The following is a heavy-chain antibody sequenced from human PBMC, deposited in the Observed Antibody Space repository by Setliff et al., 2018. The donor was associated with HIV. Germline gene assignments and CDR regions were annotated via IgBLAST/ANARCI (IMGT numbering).Heavy chain of an antibody. CDR3: APDLPGPAITSGRIKNWFDP. D-gene: IGHD6-19*01. V-gene: IGHV1-46*01. Sequence: ASVKVSCKASGNTFTKYYMHWVRQAPGQGLEWMGILNPSGSTVSAQKFRGRVTMTRDTSTNTVYMELSGLRSEDTALYYCAPDLPGPAITSGRIKNWFDPWGEGTLVTVPQ. J-gene: IGHJ5*02. CDR1: GNTFTKYY. CDR2: LNPSGST.